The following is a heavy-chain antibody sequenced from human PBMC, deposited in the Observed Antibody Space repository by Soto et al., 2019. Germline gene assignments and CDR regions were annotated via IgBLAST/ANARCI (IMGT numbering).Heavy chain of an antibody. J-gene: IGHJ5*02. CDR2: IYYSGST. CDR3: ARETTVTTFGCIDP. V-gene: IGHV4-59*01. CDR1: NGSISNYY. Sequence: PSETLSLTCTVSNGSISNYYWSWIRQPPGKGLEWIGYIYYSGSTNYNPSLKSRVTISVDTSKNQFSLKLTSVTTADTAVYYCARETTVTTFGCIDPCGQATLVTVSS. D-gene: IGHD4-17*01.